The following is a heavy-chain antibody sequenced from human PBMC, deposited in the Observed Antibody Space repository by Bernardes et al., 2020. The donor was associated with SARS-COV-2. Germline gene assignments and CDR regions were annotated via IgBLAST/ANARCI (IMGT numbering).Heavy chain of an antibody. Sequence: ASVKVSCKASGYTFTGYYMHWVRQAPGQGLEWMGWINPNSGGTNYAQKFQGRVTMTRDTSISTAYMELNSLRAEDTAVYYCARDSLGAGGEDPDAFDIWGQGTMVTVSS. CDR3: ARDSLGAGGEDPDAFDI. CDR2: INPNSGGT. D-gene: IGHD4-17*01. CDR1: GYTFTGYY. J-gene: IGHJ3*02. V-gene: IGHV1-2*02.